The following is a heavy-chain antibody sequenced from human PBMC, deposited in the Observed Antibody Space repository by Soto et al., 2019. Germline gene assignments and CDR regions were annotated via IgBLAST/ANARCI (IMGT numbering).Heavy chain of an antibody. V-gene: IGHV1-69*01. J-gene: IGHJ3*02. CDR1: GGTFSSYA. D-gene: IGHD3-3*01. CDR3: AGPSNYDFWSGYYKWGDAFDI. CDR2: IIPIFGTA. Sequence: QVQLVQSGAEVQKPGSSVKVSCKASGGTFSSYAISWVRQAPGQGLEWMGGIIPIFGTANYAQKFQGRVTITADESTSTAYMELSSLRSEDTAVYYCAGPSNYDFWSGYYKWGDAFDIWGQGTMVTVSS.